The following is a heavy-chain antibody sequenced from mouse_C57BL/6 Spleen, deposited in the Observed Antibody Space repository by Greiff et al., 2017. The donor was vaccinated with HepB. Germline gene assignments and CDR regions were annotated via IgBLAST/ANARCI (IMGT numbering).Heavy chain of an antibody. CDR1: GFNIKDYY. Sequence: EVKLMESGAELVKPGASVKLSCTASGFNIKDYYMHWVKQRTEQGLEWIGRIDPEDGETKYAPKFQGKATITADTSSNTAYLQLSSLTSEDTAVYYCARWYYYGSSPYYFDYWGQGTTLTVSS. J-gene: IGHJ2*01. V-gene: IGHV14-2*01. CDR3: ARWYYYGSSPYYFDY. D-gene: IGHD1-1*01. CDR2: IDPEDGET.